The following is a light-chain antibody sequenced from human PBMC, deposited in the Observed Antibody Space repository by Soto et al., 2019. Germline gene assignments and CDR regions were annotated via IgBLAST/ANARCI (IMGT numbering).Light chain of an antibody. CDR1: QSVSIY. J-gene: IGKJ1*01. Sequence: DLQMTQSPSSLSASVGDRVTITCRASQSVSIYLNWYQQKPGTAPKLLIYTTSSLQSEVPSRFSGSGSGTDFTLTISSLQPEDFATYYCQQRYTTPPAFGQGTKVEVK. V-gene: IGKV1-39*01. CDR3: QQRYTTPPA. CDR2: TTS.